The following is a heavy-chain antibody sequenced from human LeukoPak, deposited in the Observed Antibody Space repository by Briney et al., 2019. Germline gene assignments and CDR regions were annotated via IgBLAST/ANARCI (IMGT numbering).Heavy chain of an antibody. CDR3: ARDLDQYSGRYGGFGHDF. J-gene: IGHJ4*02. Sequence: ASVKVSCKAPGYTFTSYGINWVRQAPGQGLEWMGWISAYNGNTNYAQKLQGRVTMTTDTSTSTVYMELRSLRSDDTAVYYCARDLDQYSGRYGGFGHDFWGQGTLVTVSS. CDR1: GYTFTSYG. CDR2: ISAYNGNT. D-gene: IGHD1-26*01. V-gene: IGHV1-18*01.